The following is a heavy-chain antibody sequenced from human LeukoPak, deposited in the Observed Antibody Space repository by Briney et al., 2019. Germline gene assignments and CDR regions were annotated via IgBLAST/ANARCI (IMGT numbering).Heavy chain of an antibody. V-gene: IGHV1-46*01. J-gene: IGHJ4*02. D-gene: IGHD1-26*01. Sequence: ASVTVSCKASGYTFTSYYMHWVRQAPGQGLEWMGIISPSGDSTSYAQKFQGRVTMTRDSSTSTVHMDLSSLRSEDTAVYYCARDGGSFNSDFWGQGTLVTVSS. CDR2: ISPSGDST. CDR1: GYTFTSYY. CDR3: ARDGGSFNSDF.